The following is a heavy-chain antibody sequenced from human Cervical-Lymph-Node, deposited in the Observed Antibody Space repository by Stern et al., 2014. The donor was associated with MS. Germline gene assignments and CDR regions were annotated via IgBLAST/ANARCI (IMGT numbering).Heavy chain of an antibody. J-gene: IGHJ4*02. Sequence: QVQLQESGPGLLRPSQTLSLTCTVSGASISSCDFSWSWIRQPPGKGLEWIGYMVSSGSSHFSPSLKSRVTISLSTSKKQFSLRLTSLTVADTAVYYCARDHDYGGNSMGFDLWDLGTLVTVSS. CDR1: GASISSCDFS. CDR3: ARDHDYGGNSMGFDL. CDR2: MVSSGSS. D-gene: IGHD4-23*01. V-gene: IGHV4-30-4*01.